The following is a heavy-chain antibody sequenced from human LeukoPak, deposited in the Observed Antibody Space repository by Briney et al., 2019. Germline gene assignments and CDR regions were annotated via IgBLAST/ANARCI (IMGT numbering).Heavy chain of an antibody. CDR2: ISSSGSTI. Sequence: GGSLRLSCAASGFTFSSYEMNWVRQAPGKGLEWVSYISSSGSTIYYADSVKARFTISRDNAKNSLYLQMNSLRAEDTAVYYCAREVRQQLDEGYFDYWGQGTLVTVSS. V-gene: IGHV3-48*03. J-gene: IGHJ4*02. CDR1: GFTFSSYE. CDR3: AREVRQQLDEGYFDY. D-gene: IGHD6-13*01.